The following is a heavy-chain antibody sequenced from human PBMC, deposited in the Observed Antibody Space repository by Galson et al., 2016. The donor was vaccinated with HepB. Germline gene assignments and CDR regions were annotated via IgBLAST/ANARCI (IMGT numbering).Heavy chain of an antibody. Sequence: SLRLSCAASGFTFGNYGIHWVRQAPGKGLEWVSGISRNGGIIGYVDSVKGRFTISRDNAKGFLYLQMNSLRPEDTAFYYCVKVFVGGWYRGAFDSWGQGAMVTVSS. CDR3: VKVFVGGWYRGAFDS. CDR1: GFTFGNYG. D-gene: IGHD6-19*01. J-gene: IGHJ3*01. V-gene: IGHV3-9*01. CDR2: ISRNGGII.